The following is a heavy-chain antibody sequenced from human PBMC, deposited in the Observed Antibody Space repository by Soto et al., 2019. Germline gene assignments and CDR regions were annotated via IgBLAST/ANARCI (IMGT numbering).Heavy chain of an antibody. J-gene: IGHJ4*02. CDR2: IYPGDSDT. CDR1: GYSFTSYW. Sequence: PGESLKISCKGSGYSFTSYWIGWVRQMPGKGLEWMGIIYPGDSDTRYSPSFQGQVTISADKSISTAYLQWSSLKASDTAMYYCASIPRHYMTTVAYRDYWGQGTLVTVSS. V-gene: IGHV5-51*01. CDR3: ASIPRHYMTTVAYRDY. D-gene: IGHD4-17*01.